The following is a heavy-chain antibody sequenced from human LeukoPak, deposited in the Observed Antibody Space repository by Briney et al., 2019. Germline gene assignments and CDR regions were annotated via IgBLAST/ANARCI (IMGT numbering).Heavy chain of an antibody. Sequence: SETLSLACTVSGGSISCYYWSWIRQPPGKRLEWIGYFYYSGSTSYNPSRNSRVTISVDTSKNQISLKLSSVTAADTAVYYCARDLGVMVRAFDIWGQGTMVTVSS. CDR2: FYYSGST. J-gene: IGHJ3*02. CDR1: GGSISCYY. CDR3: ARDLGVMVRAFDI. D-gene: IGHD5-18*01. V-gene: IGHV4-59*13.